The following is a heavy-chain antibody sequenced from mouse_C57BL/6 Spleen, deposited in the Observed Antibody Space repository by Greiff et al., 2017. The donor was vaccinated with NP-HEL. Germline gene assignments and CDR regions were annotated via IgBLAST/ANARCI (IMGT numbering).Heavy chain of an antibody. CDR1: GYTFTEYT. J-gene: IGHJ4*01. CDR3: ARHEELGRGYYAMDY. V-gene: IGHV1-62-2*01. Sequence: LQESGAGLVKPGASVKLSCKASGYTFTEYTIHWVKQRSGQGLEWIGWFYPGSGSIKYNEKFKDKATLTADKSSSTVYMELSRLTSEDSAVYFCARHEELGRGYYAMDYWGQGTSVTVSS. CDR2: FYPGSGSI. D-gene: IGHD4-1*01.